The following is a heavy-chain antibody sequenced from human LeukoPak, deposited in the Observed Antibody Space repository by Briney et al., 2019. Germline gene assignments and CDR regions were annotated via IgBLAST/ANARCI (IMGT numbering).Heavy chain of an antibody. D-gene: IGHD6-13*01. CDR3: ARGSAFIAVQYSSSRRLDY. CDR1: GGSFSAYY. V-gene: IGHV4-34*01. Sequence: SETLSLTCAVAGGSFSAYYRSRIRQPPGKGLEWIGEINHRGSTNYNPSHKSRVTISIDTYKNQFSLQLNSVTAADTSVYYCARGSAFIAVQYSSSRRLDYWGQGTMVTVSS. J-gene: IGHJ4*02. CDR2: INHRGST.